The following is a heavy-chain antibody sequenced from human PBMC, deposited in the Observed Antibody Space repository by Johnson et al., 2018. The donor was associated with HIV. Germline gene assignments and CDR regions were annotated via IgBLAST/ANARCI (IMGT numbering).Heavy chain of an antibody. D-gene: IGHD5-12*01. CDR3: AKDRIRSGYGPGAFDI. Sequence: VQLVESGGGLIQPGGSLRLSCAASGFTVSSNYMTWVRQAPGKGLEWVSVFYSGGSTYYADSVKGRFTISRDNSKNTLYLQMNSLRAEDTAVYYCAKDRIRSGYGPGAFDIWGQGTMVTVSS. V-gene: IGHV3-66*03. CDR2: FYSGGST. J-gene: IGHJ3*02. CDR1: GFTVSSNY.